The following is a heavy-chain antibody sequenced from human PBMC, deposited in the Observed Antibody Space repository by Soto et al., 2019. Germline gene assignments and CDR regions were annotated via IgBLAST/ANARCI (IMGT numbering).Heavy chain of an antibody. J-gene: IGHJ6*02. V-gene: IGHV1-2*02. CDR3: ARERYQVISDGMDV. CDR1: GYTFTGYY. Sequence: AASVKVSCKASGYTFTGYYIHWVREAPGQGLEWMGWINPQTGGTSYAQKFQGRVTLSRDTSINTAYLELSRLTFDDAAVYFCARERYQVISDGMDVWGRGTTVTVSS. CDR2: INPQTGGT. D-gene: IGHD2-2*01.